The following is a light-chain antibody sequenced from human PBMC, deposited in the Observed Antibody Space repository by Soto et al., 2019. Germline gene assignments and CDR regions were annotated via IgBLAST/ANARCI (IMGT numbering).Light chain of an antibody. Sequence: EIVLTQSPGPLSLSPGERATLSCRASQSVSSTYLAWYQQKPGQAPRLLIYRTSTRATGIPDRFSGSGSGTEFTLTISSLQPDDFATYYCQQYNSYGWTFGQGTKVDIK. V-gene: IGKV3-20*01. CDR2: RTS. J-gene: IGKJ1*01. CDR1: QSVSSTY. CDR3: QQYNSYGWT.